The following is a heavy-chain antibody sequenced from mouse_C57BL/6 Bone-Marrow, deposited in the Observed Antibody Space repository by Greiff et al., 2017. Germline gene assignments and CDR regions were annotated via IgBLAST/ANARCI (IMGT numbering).Heavy chain of an antibody. CDR1: GYTFTSYW. V-gene: IGHV1-5*01. CDR2: IYPGNSDT. D-gene: IGHD2-4*01. CDR3: TKDYDVGPWFAY. Sequence: EVQLQQSGTVLARPGASVKMSCKTSGYTFTSYWMHWVKQRPGQGLEWIGAIYPGNSDTSYNQKFKGKAKLTAVTSASTAYMELSSLTNEDSAVYYCTKDYDVGPWFAYWGQGTLVTVSA. J-gene: IGHJ3*01.